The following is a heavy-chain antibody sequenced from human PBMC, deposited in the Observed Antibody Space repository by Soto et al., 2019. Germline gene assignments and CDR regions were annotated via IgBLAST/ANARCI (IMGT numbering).Heavy chain of an antibody. CDR2: INHSGNT. Sequence: SETLCVTCAFSVGSIGTRAYYWGWIRQASGKGLEWTGSINHSGNTYLSPSLKDRVTMSVDTSKNSFSLKLRSATAADTGLYYCSRRAPEGFDPWGQGTLVTVSS. CDR1: VGSIGTRAYY. V-gene: IGHV4-39*01. CDR3: SRRAPEGFDP. J-gene: IGHJ5*02.